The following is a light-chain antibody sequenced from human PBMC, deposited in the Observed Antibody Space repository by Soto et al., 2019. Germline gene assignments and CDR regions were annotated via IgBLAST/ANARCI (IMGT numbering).Light chain of an antibody. CDR1: QSISSY. CDR2: DAS. V-gene: IGKV3-11*01. J-gene: IGKJ4*01. Sequence: EILLTQSPATLSLSPGERATLSCRASQSISSYLAWFQQKPGQAPRLLIYDASNRATGIPARFSGSGSGTDFTLTISSLEPEDFAVYHCQQRSNWPLTFGGGTKVDIK. CDR3: QQRSNWPLT.